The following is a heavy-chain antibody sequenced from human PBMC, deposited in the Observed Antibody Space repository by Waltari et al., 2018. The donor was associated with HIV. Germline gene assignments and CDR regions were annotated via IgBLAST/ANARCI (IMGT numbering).Heavy chain of an antibody. D-gene: IGHD6-19*01. V-gene: IGHV3-30*18. CDR2: ISYDGSNK. J-gene: IGHJ4*02. Sequence: QVQLVESGGGVVQPGRSLRLSCAASGFTFSSYGMHWVRQAPGKGLEWVAVISYDGSNKYYADSVKGRLTISRDNSKNTLYLQMNSLRAEDTAVYYCAKDRPPLAVAGALDYWGQGTLVTVSS. CDR1: GFTFSSYG. CDR3: AKDRPPLAVAGALDY.